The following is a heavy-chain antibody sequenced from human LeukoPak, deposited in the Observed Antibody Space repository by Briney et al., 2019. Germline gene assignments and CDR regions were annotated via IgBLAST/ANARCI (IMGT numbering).Heavy chain of an antibody. J-gene: IGHJ4*02. V-gene: IGHV1-69*13. D-gene: IGHD3-22*01. CDR2: IIPVYGTA. CDR1: GGTFSSYA. CDR3: ASDGRVFEYYYDSSDYFTFFDY. Sequence: SVKVSCKASGGTFSSYAISWVRQAPGQGLEWMGGIIPVYGTATYAQNFQGRVTITADESTTTAYMELSSLRSEDTAVYYCASDGRVFEYYYDSSDYFTFFDYWGQGTLVTVSS.